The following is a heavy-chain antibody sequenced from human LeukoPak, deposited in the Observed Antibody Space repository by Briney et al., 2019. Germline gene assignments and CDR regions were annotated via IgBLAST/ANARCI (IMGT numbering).Heavy chain of an antibody. CDR2: IYYSGST. D-gene: IGHD1-7*01. J-gene: IGHJ4*02. CDR3: ARGSRELYYFDY. V-gene: IGHV4-39*07. CDR1: GDSITTTSYY. Sequence: SETLSLTCTVSGDSITTTSYYWGWMRQPPGKGLEWIGNIYYSGSTYYNPSLKSRVTISVDTSKTQFSLKLNSVTAADTAVYYCARGSRELYYFDYWGQGTLVTVSS.